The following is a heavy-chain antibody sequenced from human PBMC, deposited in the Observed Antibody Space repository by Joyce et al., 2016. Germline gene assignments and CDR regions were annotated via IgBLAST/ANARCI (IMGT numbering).Heavy chain of an antibody. V-gene: IGHV3-30*03. CDR2: IAYDGNTQ. D-gene: IGHD1-26*01. Sequence: QVQLVESGGGVVQPGGSLRLSCATSGFTFTTYGFHWVRQAPGRGLEWVGRIAYDGNTQFYADSVKGRFSISRDDSKSALYLEMNSLRVEDTALYYCSRYFGSYYSAIDYWGQGTLVTVSS. CDR3: SRYFGSYYSAIDY. J-gene: IGHJ4*02. CDR1: GFTFTTYG.